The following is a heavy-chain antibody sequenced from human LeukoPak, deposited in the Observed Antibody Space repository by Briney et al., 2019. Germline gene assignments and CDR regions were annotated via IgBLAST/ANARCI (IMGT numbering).Heavy chain of an antibody. CDR2: ISSSGASA. V-gene: IGHV3-23*01. Sequence: PGGSLRLSCAASGFTFSSYDMHWVRQAPGKGLEWVSAISSSGASAHYADSVKGRFTISRDNSKKTLNLQMNSLRAEDTAVFYCAKYYYDSRGYYPDAFDIWGQGTMVTVSS. CDR1: GFTFSSYD. D-gene: IGHD3-22*01. CDR3: AKYYYDSRGYYPDAFDI. J-gene: IGHJ3*02.